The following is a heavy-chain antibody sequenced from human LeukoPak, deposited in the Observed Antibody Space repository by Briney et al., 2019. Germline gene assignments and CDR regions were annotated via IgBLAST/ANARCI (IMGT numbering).Heavy chain of an antibody. CDR1: GGSISSHY. J-gene: IGHJ4*02. Sequence: NPSETLSLTCTVSGGSISSHYWSWIRQPPGKGLEWIGYIYYSGSTKYNPSLKSRVTISVDTSKNQFSLKLSSVTAADTAVYYCARDRGSWFDYWGQGTLVTVSS. V-gene: IGHV4-59*11. CDR3: ARDRGSWFDY. D-gene: IGHD6-13*01. CDR2: IYYSGST.